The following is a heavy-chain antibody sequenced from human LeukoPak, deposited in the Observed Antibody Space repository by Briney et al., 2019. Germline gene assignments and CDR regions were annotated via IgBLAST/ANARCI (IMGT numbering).Heavy chain of an antibody. CDR1: GFTFSNYW. CDR3: ARALDY. Sequence: GGTLRLSCEASGFTFSNYWMDWVRQAPGKGLEWVANIKQDGSEKYYVESVKGRFTVSRDNAKNSLFLQMNSLRAEDTAVCYCARALDYWGQGTLVTVSS. CDR2: IKQDGSEK. J-gene: IGHJ4*02. V-gene: IGHV3-7*01.